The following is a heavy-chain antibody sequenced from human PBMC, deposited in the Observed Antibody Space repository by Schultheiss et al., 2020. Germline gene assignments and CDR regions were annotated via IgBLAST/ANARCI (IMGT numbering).Heavy chain of an antibody. CDR2: IKSKTDGGTT. Sequence: GGSLRLSCAASGFTFSNAWMSWVRQSPGKGLEWVGRIKSKTDGGTTDYAAPVKGRFTISRDDSKNTLYLQMNSLKTEDTAVYYCTTHFPRDTYYYDSSGYYPIDYWGQGTLVTVSS. D-gene: IGHD3-22*01. CDR1: GFTFSNAW. CDR3: TTHFPRDTYYYDSSGYYPIDY. V-gene: IGHV3-15*01. J-gene: IGHJ4*02.